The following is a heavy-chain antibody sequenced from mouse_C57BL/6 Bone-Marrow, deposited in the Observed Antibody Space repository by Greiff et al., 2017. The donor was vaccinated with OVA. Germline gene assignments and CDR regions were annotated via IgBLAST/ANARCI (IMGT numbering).Heavy chain of an antibody. CDR3: ASGTGFAY. D-gene: IGHD4-1*01. J-gene: IGHJ3*01. CDR2: ISNGGGST. CDR1: GFTFSDYY. V-gene: IGHV5-12*01. Sequence: DVMLVESGGGLVQPGGSLKLPCAASGFTFSDYYMYWVRQTPEKRLEWVAYISNGGGSTYYPDTVKGRFTISRDNAKNTLYLQMSRLKSEDTAMYYCASGTGFAYWGQGTLVTVSA.